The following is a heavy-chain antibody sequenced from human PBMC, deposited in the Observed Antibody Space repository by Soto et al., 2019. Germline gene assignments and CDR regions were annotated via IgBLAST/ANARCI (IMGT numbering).Heavy chain of an antibody. J-gene: IGHJ2*01. Sequence: QVQLVQSGAEVKKPGSSVTVSCKASGGTFSSYTISWVRQAPGQGLEWMGGIIPIFGTANYAQKFQGRVTITAAEATSTAYVELSSLRSEDTAVYYCARGNHRWLQLWYFDLWGRGTPVTVSS. D-gene: IGHD5-12*01. V-gene: IGHV1-69*12. CDR1: GGTFSSYT. CDR2: IIPIFGTA. CDR3: ARGNHRWLQLWYFDL.